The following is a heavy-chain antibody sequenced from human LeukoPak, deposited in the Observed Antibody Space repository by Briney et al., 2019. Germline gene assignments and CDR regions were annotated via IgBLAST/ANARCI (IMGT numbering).Heavy chain of an antibody. J-gene: IGHJ4*02. CDR1: GFTFSTYG. CDR3: ARDWGDDF. D-gene: IGHD2-21*01. Sequence: GGSLRLSCETSGFTFSTYGMHWVRQAPGKGLEWVANIKQDGSEKYYVDSVKGRFTISRDNAKNSLYLQMNSLRAEDTAVYYCARDWGDDFWGQGTLVTVSS. V-gene: IGHV3-7*01. CDR2: IKQDGSEK.